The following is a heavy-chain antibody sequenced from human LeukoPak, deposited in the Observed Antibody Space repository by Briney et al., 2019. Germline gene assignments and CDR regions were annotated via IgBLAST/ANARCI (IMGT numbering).Heavy chain of an antibody. J-gene: IGHJ5*02. Sequence: SETLSLTCTVSGGSVSNYYWSWIRQSPGKGLEWIGYIYYTETSYNPSLKSRVTISADTSKNQFSLKLSSVTAADTAVYYCARALIAAASWFDPWGQGTLVTVSS. CDR3: ARALIAAASWFDP. CDR1: GGSVSNYY. D-gene: IGHD6-13*01. CDR2: IYYTET. V-gene: IGHV4-59*02.